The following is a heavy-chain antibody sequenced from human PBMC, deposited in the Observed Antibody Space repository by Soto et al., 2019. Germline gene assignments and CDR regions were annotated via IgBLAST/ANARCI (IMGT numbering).Heavy chain of an antibody. D-gene: IGHD3-10*01. Sequence: EVQLVESGGGLVKPGGSLRLSCAASGFTFSNAWMNWVRQAPGKGLEWVGRIKSKTDGGTTDYAAPVKGRFTISRDDSKNTLYLQMNSPKTEDTAVYYCTTGPEEWFGELFSRDWGQGTLVTVSS. CDR1: GFTFSNAW. CDR3: TTGPEEWFGELFSRD. V-gene: IGHV3-15*07. CDR2: IKSKTDGGTT. J-gene: IGHJ4*02.